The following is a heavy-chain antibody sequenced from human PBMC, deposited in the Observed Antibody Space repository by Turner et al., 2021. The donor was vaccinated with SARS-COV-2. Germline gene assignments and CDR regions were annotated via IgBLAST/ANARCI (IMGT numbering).Heavy chain of an antibody. CDR3: ARLMDTAMDYYGTDV. CDR2: IYDSGSD. V-gene: IGHV4-39*01. D-gene: IGHD5-18*01. J-gene: IGHJ6*02. CDR1: GGSISSSSYY. Sequence: LPLPESGPGLLQPSETLSLTCTVAGGSISSSSYYWGWIRQPPGKGLEWIGNIYDSGSDYYNPSLKSRVTISVDTSKNQFSLKLTSVTAADTAVYYCARLMDTAMDYYGTDVWGQGTTVTVSS.